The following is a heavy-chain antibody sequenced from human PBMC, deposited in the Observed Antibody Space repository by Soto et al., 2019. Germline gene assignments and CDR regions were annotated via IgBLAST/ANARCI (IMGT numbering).Heavy chain of an antibody. V-gene: IGHV1-69*06. D-gene: IGHD1-26*01. Sequence: ASVKVSCKTSGASFNTYAIIWVRQAPGQGLEWVGEIIPIFGTTKYTEKLEGRVTLTADKSTGTAYMELTSLESEDTAIYFCARKSTIDFYRREVWGKGTTVSVSA. CDR2: IIPIFGTT. CDR3: ARKSTIDFYRREV. J-gene: IGHJ6*04. CDR1: GASFNTYA.